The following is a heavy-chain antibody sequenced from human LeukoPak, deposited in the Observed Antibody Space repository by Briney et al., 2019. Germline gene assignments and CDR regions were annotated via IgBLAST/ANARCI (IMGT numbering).Heavy chain of an antibody. CDR3: AKASYCSSTSCYYYFDY. D-gene: IGHD2-2*01. Sequence: GGSLRLSCAASGFTFYDYAMHWVRQAPGKGLEGVSGISWNSGSIGYADSVKGRFTIARDNAKTSLYLQMNSLRAEDTALYYCAKASYCSSTSCYYYFDYWGQGTLVTVSS. J-gene: IGHJ4*02. CDR1: GFTFYDYA. V-gene: IGHV3-9*01. CDR2: ISWNSGSI.